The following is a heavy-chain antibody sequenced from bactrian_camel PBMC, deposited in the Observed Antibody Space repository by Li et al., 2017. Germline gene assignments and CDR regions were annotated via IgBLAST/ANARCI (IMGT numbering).Heavy chain of an antibody. Sequence: HVQLVESGGGSVQAGGSLRLSCAASGYTYRHNCMAWFRQAPGKARERVARVFSTGTTTYADSVQGRFTISKANALNTLYLQMNSLIPEDSAMYYCAFDPEWTGCGTDSSRYNYLGQGTQVTVS. CDR3: AFDPEWTGCGTDSSRYNY. CDR2: VFSTGTT. D-gene: IGHD3*01. J-gene: IGHJ4*01. V-gene: IGHV3S6*01. CDR1: GYTYRHNC.